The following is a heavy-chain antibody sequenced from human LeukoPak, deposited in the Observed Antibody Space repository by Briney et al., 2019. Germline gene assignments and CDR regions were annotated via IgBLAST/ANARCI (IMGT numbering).Heavy chain of an antibody. CDR3: ARAAPNYYDSSGSLRNPYFDY. Sequence: PSETLSLTCTVSGGSISSYYWSWIRQPPGKGLEWIGYIYYSGSTNYNPSLKSRVTMSVDTSKNQFSLPLISVTAADTAVYFCARAAPNYYDSSGSLRNPYFDYWGQGTLVTVSS. D-gene: IGHD3-22*01. V-gene: IGHV4-59*12. J-gene: IGHJ4*02. CDR1: GGSISSYY. CDR2: IYYSGST.